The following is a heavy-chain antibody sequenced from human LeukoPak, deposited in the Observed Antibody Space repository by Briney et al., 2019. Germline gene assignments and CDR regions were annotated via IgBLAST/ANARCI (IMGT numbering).Heavy chain of an antibody. CDR2: MCISGST. D-gene: IGHD6-13*01. CDR1: GGSISSYY. CDR3: ARVFRSSWYVYFDY. Sequence: PSETLSLTCTVSGGSISSYYWSWIRQPAGKGLEWIGHMCISGSTNYNPSLKSRVTMSLDTSKNQFSLKLSSVTAADTAVYYCARVFRSSWYVYFDYWGQGTLVTVSS. J-gene: IGHJ4*02. V-gene: IGHV4-4*07.